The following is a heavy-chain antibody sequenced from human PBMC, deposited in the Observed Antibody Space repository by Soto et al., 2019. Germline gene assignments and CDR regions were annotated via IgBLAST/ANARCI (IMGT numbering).Heavy chain of an antibody. CDR2: INAGNGNT. D-gene: IGHD3-16*02. Sequence: GASVKVSSKASGYTFTSYAMHWVRQAPGQRLEWMGWINAGNGNTKYSQKFQGRVTITRDTSASTAYMELSILRSEDTAVYYCARDRGLYDYIGGSYRQITDYLGKGTLVTGSS. CDR1: GYTFTSYA. J-gene: IGHJ4*02. V-gene: IGHV1-3*01. CDR3: ARDRGLYDYIGGSYRQITDY.